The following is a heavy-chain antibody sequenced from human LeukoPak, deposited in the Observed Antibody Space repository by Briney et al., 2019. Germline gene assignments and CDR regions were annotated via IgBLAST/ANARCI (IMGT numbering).Heavy chain of an antibody. V-gene: IGHV1-2*02. J-gene: IGHJ4*02. D-gene: IGHD6-19*01. CDR1: GYTFTGYY. CDR2: INPNSGGT. CDR3: ARNQMGIAVAGLFDY. Sequence: ASVTVSCKASGYTFTGYYMHWVRQAPGQGLEWMGWINPNSGGTNYAQKFQGRVTMTRDTSISTAYMELSRLRSDDTAVYYCARNQMGIAVAGLFDYWGQGTLVTVSS.